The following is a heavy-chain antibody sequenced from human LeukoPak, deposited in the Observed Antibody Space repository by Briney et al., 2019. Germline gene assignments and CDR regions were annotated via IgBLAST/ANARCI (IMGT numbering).Heavy chain of an antibody. D-gene: IGHD5-18*01. Sequence: ASVKVSCKASGYTFTSYVISWVRQAPGQGLEWMGWINPNSGGTNYAQKFQGRVTMTRDTSISTAYMELSRLRSDDTAVYYCARVRGYVQLWLRGFDYWGQGTLVTVSS. CDR3: ARVRGYVQLWLRGFDY. CDR2: INPNSGGT. V-gene: IGHV1-2*02. CDR1: GYTFTSYV. J-gene: IGHJ4*02.